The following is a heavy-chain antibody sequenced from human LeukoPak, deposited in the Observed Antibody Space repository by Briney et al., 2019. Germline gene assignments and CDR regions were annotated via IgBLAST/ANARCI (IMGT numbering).Heavy chain of an antibody. CDR3: ATLRGASTAVFDS. J-gene: IGHJ4*02. D-gene: IGHD2-21*02. CDR1: GGSINYDY. CDR2: IHYSGAT. V-gene: IGHV4-59*08. Sequence: SETLSLTCTVSGGSINYDYWSWIRQSPGKRLEWVGYIHYSGATNYSPSLNSRVTISVDTSKNQFSLKLSSVTAADTALYYCATLRGASTAVFDSWGQGTLVTVSS.